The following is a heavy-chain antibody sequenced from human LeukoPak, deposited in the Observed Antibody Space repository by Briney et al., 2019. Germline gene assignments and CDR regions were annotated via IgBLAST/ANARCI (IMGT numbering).Heavy chain of an antibody. D-gene: IGHD5-12*01. J-gene: IGHJ3*02. CDR1: GFSFSSYW. V-gene: IGHV3-7*05. CDR2: IKQDGSDK. CDR3: AKDARGPLDAFDI. Sequence: PGGSLRLSCTASGFSFSSYWMSWLRQAPGKGLEWVASIKQDGSDKYYVDSVKGRFTISKDNSKNSLYLQMNSLRAEDTAVYYCAKDARGPLDAFDIWGQGTMVTVSS.